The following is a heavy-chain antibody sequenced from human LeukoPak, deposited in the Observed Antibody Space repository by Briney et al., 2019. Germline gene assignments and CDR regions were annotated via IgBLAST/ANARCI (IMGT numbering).Heavy chain of an antibody. D-gene: IGHD6-13*01. J-gene: IGHJ4*02. CDR2: INPYSGDT. V-gene: IGHV1-2*06. CDR1: GYTFTGYH. CDR3: ARDQGGLTRSWYTGY. Sequence: GASVKVSCKASGYTFTGYHIHWVRQAPGQGLEWMGRINPYSGDTSFAQKFQGRVTMTRDTSITTAYMDLSSLTPDDTAVYFCARDQGGLTRSWYTGYWGQGTQVTVSS.